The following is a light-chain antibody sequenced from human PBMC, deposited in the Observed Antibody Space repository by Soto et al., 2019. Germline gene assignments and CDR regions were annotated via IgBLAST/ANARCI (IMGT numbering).Light chain of an antibody. Sequence: QSVLTQPPSVSAAPGQKVTISCTGSSSNIGNNYVSWYQQLPGTAPKLLIYDNIERPSGIPDRFSGSKSGTSATLGITGLQTGDEADYYCGTWDNSLSTGVFGGGTKLTVL. CDR2: DNI. CDR3: GTWDNSLSTGV. CDR1: SSNIGNNY. J-gene: IGLJ3*02. V-gene: IGLV1-51*01.